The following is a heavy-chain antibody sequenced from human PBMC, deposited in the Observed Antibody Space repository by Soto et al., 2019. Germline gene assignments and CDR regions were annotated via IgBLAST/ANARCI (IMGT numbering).Heavy chain of an antibody. CDR2: IKSKIDGGTT. J-gene: IGHJ6*02. D-gene: IGHD6-19*01. CDR3: SRDMAVAATRGMDV. V-gene: IGHV3-15*07. Sequence: GGSLRLSCAASRFIFSNAWMNWVRQAPGKGLEWVGRIKSKIDGGTTDYAAPVKGRVTISRDDSKNTLYLQLNSLKTEDTAVYYCSRDMAVAATRGMDVWGQGTTVTVSS. CDR1: RFIFSNAW.